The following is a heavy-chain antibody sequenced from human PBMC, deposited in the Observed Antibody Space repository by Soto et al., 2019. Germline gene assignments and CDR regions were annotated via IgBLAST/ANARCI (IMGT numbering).Heavy chain of an antibody. J-gene: IGHJ6*02. D-gene: IGHD3-3*01. V-gene: IGHV1-69*13. Sequence: AASVKVSCKASGGTFRSYAISWVRQAPGQGLEWMGGIIPIFGTANYAQKFQGRVTITADESTSTAYMELSSLRSEDTAVYYCARGSDDFWSGYRNYYYGMDVWGQGTTVTV. CDR1: GGTFRSYA. CDR2: IIPIFGTA. CDR3: ARGSDDFWSGYRNYYYGMDV.